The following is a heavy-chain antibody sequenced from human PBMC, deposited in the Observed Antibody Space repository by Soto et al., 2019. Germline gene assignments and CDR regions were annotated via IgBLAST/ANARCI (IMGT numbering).Heavy chain of an antibody. D-gene: IGHD1-1*01. J-gene: IGHJ4*02. CDR2: ISYDGSNK. CDR1: GFTFSSYG. CDR3: VRGDNWNDEASDY. Sequence: GGSLRLSCAASGFTFSSYGMHWVRQAPGKGLEWVAVISYDGSNKYYADSVKGRFTISRDNSKNTLYLQMNSLRAEDTAVYYCVRGDNWNDEASDYWGQGTLVTVSS. V-gene: IGHV3-30*03.